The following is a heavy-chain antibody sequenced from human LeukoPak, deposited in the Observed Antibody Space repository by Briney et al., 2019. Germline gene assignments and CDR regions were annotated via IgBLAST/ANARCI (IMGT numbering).Heavy chain of an antibody. J-gene: IGHJ4*02. Sequence: PGGSLRLSCAASGFTFSSNAMSWVRQAPGKGLEWVATIKKDGSETYYVDSVRGRFTISRDNSKKSFYLQMNNLRAEDTAMYYCATGFCPTYWGQGTLVTVSS. D-gene: IGHD3-3*01. CDR2: IKKDGSET. V-gene: IGHV3-7*01. CDR3: ATGFCPTY. CDR1: GFTFSSNA.